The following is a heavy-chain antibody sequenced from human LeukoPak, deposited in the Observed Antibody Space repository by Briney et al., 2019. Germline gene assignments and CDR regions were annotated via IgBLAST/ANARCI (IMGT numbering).Heavy chain of an antibody. J-gene: IGHJ6*04. CDR1: GFTFSSYA. D-gene: IGHD3-10*02. CDR3: AELGITMIGGV. Sequence: GVSLRLSCVASGFTFSSYAMNWVRQAPGKGLEWVSYISSSGSTIYYADSVKGRFTISRDNAKNSLYLQMNSLRAEDTAVYYCAELGITMIGGVWGKGTTVTISS. CDR2: ISSSGSTI. V-gene: IGHV3-48*03.